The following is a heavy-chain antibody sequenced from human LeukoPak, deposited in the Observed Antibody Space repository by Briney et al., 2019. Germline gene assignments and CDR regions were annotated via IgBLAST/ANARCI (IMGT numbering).Heavy chain of an antibody. CDR1: GHTLTELS. Sequence: VASVKVSCKVSGHTLTELSMHWVRQAPGKGLEWMGGFDPEDGKTMYAQKFQGRVTMTEDTSIDTAYMELSRLRSDDTAVYYCATFTDSGGHWGQGTLVTVSS. J-gene: IGHJ4*02. CDR2: FDPEDGKT. D-gene: IGHD4-23*01. V-gene: IGHV1-24*01. CDR3: ATFTDSGGH.